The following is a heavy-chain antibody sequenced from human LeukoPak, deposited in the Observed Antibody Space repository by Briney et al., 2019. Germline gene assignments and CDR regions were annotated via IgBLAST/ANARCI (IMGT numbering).Heavy chain of an antibody. CDR1: GGTFSSYA. CDR3: ASPGIAVAGPFDY. V-gene: IGHV1-69*13. J-gene: IGHJ4*02. CDR2: IIPIFGTA. D-gene: IGHD6-19*01. Sequence: SVKVSCKASGGTFSSYAISWVRQAPGRGLEWMGGIIPIFGTANYAQKFQGRVTITADESTSTAYMELSSLRSEDTAVYYCASPGIAVAGPFDYWGQGTLVTVSS.